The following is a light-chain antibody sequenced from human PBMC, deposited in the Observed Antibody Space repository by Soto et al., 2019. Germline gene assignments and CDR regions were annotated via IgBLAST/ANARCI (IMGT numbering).Light chain of an antibody. CDR1: SSDVGTYNL. CDR3: CSFTDSSLYV. J-gene: IGLJ1*01. CDR2: EVT. Sequence: QSALAQPASVSGSPEQSITISCTGTSSDVGTYNLVSWYQQHPGKAPKLIIYEVTERPSGVSNRFSGSKFGNTASLTISGLLPEDEADYYCCSFTDSSLYVFGTGTKLTVL. V-gene: IGLV2-23*02.